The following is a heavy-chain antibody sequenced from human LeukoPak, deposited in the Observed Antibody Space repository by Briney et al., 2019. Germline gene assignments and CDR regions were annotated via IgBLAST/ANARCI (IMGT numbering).Heavy chain of an antibody. Sequence: GGSLRLSCAASGFTFSSSTMNWVRQAPGKGLEWVSSISSGSSYMYFADSLKGRFTISRDNAKNSLYLQMNSLRAEDTAVYYCARGNYYGSGSYEARPYYFDYWGQGTLVTVSS. CDR1: GFTFSSST. CDR2: ISSGSSYM. J-gene: IGHJ4*02. CDR3: ARGNYYGSGSYEARPYYFDY. D-gene: IGHD3-10*01. V-gene: IGHV3-21*01.